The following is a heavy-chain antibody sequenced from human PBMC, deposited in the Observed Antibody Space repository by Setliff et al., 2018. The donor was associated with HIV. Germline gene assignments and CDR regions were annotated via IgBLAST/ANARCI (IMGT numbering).Heavy chain of an antibody. CDR2: IKSKTDGGTT. Sequence: GGSLRLSCAASGFTFSNAWMSWVRQAPGKGLEWVGRIKSKTDGGTTDYAAPVKGRFTISRDDSKNTLYLQMNSLKTEDTAVYYCVRAAAGLDIWSQGIRVTVSS. CDR3: VRAAAGLDI. D-gene: IGHD6-25*01. J-gene: IGHJ4*02. CDR1: GFTFSNAW. V-gene: IGHV3-15*01.